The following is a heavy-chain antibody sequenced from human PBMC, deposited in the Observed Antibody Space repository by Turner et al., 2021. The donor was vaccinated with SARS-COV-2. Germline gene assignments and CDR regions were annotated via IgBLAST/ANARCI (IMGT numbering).Heavy chain of an antibody. V-gene: IGHV1-69*01. D-gene: IGHD4-4*01. Sequence: QVLLVHSGAEVKTPGSAVKVSCKVSGDKFSTNGISWVRQAPGKGLEWMGGVVPIFGKSNYAQKFKGRVTITADELTTTAYMELSRLTSEDTAVYFCAREGYSGHFDHWGQGTLVTVSS. CDR2: VVPIFGKS. J-gene: IGHJ4*02. CDR3: AREGYSGHFDH. CDR1: GDKFSTNG.